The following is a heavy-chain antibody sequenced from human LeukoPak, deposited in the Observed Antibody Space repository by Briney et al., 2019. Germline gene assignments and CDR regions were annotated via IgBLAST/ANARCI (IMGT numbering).Heavy chain of an antibody. CDR2: IYYSGST. D-gene: IGHD3-10*01. V-gene: IGHV4-59*01. J-gene: IGHJ4*02. CDR3: ARGVTWSLRYYYGSGSSYFDY. Sequence: SETLSLTCTVSGGSISSYYWSWIRQPPGKGLEWIGYIYYSGSTNYNPSLKSRVTISVDTSKDQFSLKLSSVTAADTAVYYCARGVTWSLRYYYGSGSSYFDYWGQGTLVTVSS. CDR1: GGSISSYY.